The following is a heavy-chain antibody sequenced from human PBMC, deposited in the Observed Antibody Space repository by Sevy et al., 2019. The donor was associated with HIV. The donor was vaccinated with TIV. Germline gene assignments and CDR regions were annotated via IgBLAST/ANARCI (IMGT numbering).Heavy chain of an antibody. CDR3: AAAPYSSGWSDFDY. Sequence: ASVKVSCKASGFTFTSSAVQWVRQARGQRLEWIGWIVVGSGNTNYAQKFQERVTITRDMSTSTAYMELSSLRSEDMAVYYCAAAPYSSGWSDFDYWGQGTLVTVSS. J-gene: IGHJ4*02. CDR2: IVVGSGNT. D-gene: IGHD6-19*01. V-gene: IGHV1-58*01. CDR1: GFTFTSSA.